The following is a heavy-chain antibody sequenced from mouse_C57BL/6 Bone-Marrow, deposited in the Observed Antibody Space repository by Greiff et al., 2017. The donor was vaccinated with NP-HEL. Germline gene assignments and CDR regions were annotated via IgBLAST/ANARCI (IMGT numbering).Heavy chain of an antibody. CDR2: INYDGSST. CDR1: GFTFSDYY. V-gene: IGHV5-16*01. J-gene: IGHJ4*01. Sequence: EVQVVESEGGLVQPGSSMKLSCTASGFTFSDYYMAWVRQVPEKGLEWVANINYDGSSTYYLDSLKSRFIISRDNAKNILYLQMSSLKSEDTATYYCARDPGNAMDYWGQGTSVTVSS. CDR3: ARDPGNAMDY.